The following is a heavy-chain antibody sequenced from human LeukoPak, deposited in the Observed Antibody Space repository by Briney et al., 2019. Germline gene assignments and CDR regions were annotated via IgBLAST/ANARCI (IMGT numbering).Heavy chain of an antibody. Sequence: SETLSLTCAVYGGSFSGYYWSWIRQPPGKGLEWIGEINHSGSTNYNPSLKSRVTISVDTPKNQFSLKLSSVTAADTAVYYCARGDFWSPFDAFDIWGQGTMVTVSS. CDR3: ARGDFWSPFDAFDI. J-gene: IGHJ3*02. CDR2: INHSGST. CDR1: GGSFSGYY. V-gene: IGHV4-34*01. D-gene: IGHD3-3*01.